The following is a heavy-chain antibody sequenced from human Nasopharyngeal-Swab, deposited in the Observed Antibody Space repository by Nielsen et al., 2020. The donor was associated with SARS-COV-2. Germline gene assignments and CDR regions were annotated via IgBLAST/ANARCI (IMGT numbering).Heavy chain of an antibody. Sequence: GESLKISCAASGFTVSSNYMSWVRQAPGKRLEWVSVIYSGGSTYYADSVKGRFTISRHNSKNTLYLQMNSLRAEDTAVYYCARGGYSYGYYYYGMDVWGQGTTVTVSS. CDR3: ARGGYSYGYYYYGMDV. CDR1: GFTVSSNY. D-gene: IGHD5-18*01. J-gene: IGHJ6*02. CDR2: IYSGGST. V-gene: IGHV3-53*04.